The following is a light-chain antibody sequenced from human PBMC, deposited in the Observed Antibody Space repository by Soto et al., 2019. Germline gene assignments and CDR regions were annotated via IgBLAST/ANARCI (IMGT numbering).Light chain of an antibody. CDR1: SSNIGAGYD. CDR2: SSY. V-gene: IGLV1-40*01. CDR3: QSYDTGLSGYV. Sequence: QSVLTQPPSVSGAPGQRVTISCTVSSSNIGAGYDVHWFQQVPGTAPKLLIYSSYNRPSGVPDRFSGSKSGTSASLAITGLQAEDEADFSCQSYDTGLSGYVFGTGTKLTVL. J-gene: IGLJ1*01.